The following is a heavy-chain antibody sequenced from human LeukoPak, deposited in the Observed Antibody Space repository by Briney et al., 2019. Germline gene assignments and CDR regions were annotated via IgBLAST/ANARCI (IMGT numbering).Heavy chain of an antibody. D-gene: IGHD2-15*01. CDR3: ARGARYCTGGTCYSDFDY. CDR1: GGSFNDYY. CDR2: INHSGST. V-gene: IGHV4-34*01. J-gene: IGHJ4*02. Sequence: SETLSLTCAVYGGSFNDYYWNWIRQPPGKGLEWIGEINHSGSTNYNPSLKRRVTISVDTSKNQFSLKLSSVTAADTAVYYSARGARYCTGGTCYSDFDYWGQGTLVTVSS.